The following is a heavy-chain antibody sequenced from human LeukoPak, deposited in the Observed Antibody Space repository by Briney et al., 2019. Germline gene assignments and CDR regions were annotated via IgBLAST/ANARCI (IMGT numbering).Heavy chain of an antibody. CDR1: GFTFSGSA. CDR3: ARDPIYGDYGDY. V-gene: IGHV3-73*01. D-gene: IGHD4-17*01. J-gene: IGHJ4*02. CDR2: IRSKANSYAT. Sequence: GGSLRLSCAASGFTFSGSAMHWVRQASGKGLEWVGRIRSKANSYATAYAASVKGRFTISRDDSKNTAYLQMNSLKAEDTAVYYCARDPIYGDYGDYWGQGTLVTVSS.